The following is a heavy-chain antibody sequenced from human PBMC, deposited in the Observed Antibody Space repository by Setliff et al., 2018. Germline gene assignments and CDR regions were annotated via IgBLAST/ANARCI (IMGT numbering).Heavy chain of an antibody. CDR2: IYQNGIT. Sequence: SETLSLTCSVSGASISTTYYYWDWIRQSPEKGLEWIGTIYQNGITYYNPSVKSRVTISVDKSKNQFSLKLNSVTAADTAVYYCARGGTYRYFDSWGQGTLVTVSS. J-gene: IGHJ4*02. V-gene: IGHV4-39*07. CDR3: ARGGTYRYFDS. CDR1: GASISTTYYY.